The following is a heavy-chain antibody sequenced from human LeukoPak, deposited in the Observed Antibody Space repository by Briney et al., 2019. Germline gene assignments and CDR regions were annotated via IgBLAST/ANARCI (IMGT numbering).Heavy chain of an antibody. V-gene: IGHV3-30*02. D-gene: IGHD3-9*01. J-gene: IGHJ4*02. CDR2: IRYDGSNK. CDR3: AKVWGNYDILTGYYFDY. Sequence: GGSLRLSCAASGFTFSSYGMHWVRQAPGKGLEWVAFIRYDGSNKYYADSVKGRFTISRDNSKNTLYLQMNSLRAEDTAVYYCAKVWGNYDILTGYYFDYWGQGTLVTVSS. CDR1: GFTFSSYG.